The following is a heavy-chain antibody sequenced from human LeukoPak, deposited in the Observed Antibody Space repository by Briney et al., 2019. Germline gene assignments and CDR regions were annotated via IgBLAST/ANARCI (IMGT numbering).Heavy chain of an antibody. J-gene: IGHJ6*02. CDR3: ARDRSPEHYYDSSHWDYYYGMDV. D-gene: IGHD3-22*01. CDR2: IYDSGST. V-gene: IGHV4-59*01. Sequence: PSETLSLTCTVSGGSISNYYWSWIRQPPGKGLEWIGYIYDSGSTNYNPSLKSRVTISVDTSKNQFSLKLSSVTAADTAVYYCARDRSPEHYYDSSHWDYYYGMDVWGQGTTVTVSS. CDR1: GGSISNYY.